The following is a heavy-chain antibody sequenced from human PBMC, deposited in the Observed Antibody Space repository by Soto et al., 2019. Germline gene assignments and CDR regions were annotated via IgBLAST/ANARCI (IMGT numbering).Heavy chain of an antibody. J-gene: IGHJ3*02. CDR2: IQTKTGGGTA. Sequence: EVQLVASGGVLVKPGESLRLSCAGSGLSFSDVKMTWVRQLPGKGLEWVGRIQTKTGGGTADYPAAGRGRFTISRADSKNTLYLQLNSLKTEDTAVYYCATDYGWAFQIWGQGTTVTVSS. V-gene: IGHV3-15*01. CDR1: GLSFSDVK. CDR3: ATDYGWAFQI. D-gene: IGHD4-17*01.